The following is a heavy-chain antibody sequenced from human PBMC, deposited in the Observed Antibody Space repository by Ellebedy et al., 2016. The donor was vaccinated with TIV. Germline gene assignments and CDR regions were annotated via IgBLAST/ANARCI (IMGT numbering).Heavy chain of an antibody. V-gene: IGHV5-51*01. CDR2: IYPGDSDT. Sequence: PGGSLRLSCKGSGYSFTSYWIGWERQMPGKGLEWVGIIYPGDSDTRYSPSFQGQVTISADKSISTAYLQWSSLKASDTAMYYCARFSLSGRGDYWGQGTLVTVSS. CDR1: GYSFTSYW. J-gene: IGHJ4*02. CDR3: ARFSLSGRGDY. D-gene: IGHD1-26*01.